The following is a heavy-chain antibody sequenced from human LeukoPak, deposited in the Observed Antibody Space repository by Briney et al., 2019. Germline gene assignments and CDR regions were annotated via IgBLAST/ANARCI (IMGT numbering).Heavy chain of an antibody. CDR3: ARTYYYDSSDNY. CDR2: ISAYNGNT. CDR1: GYTFTSYG. Sequence: ASVKVSCKASGYTFTSYGISWMRQAPGQGLEWMGWISAYNGNTNYAQKLQGRVTMTTDTSTSTAYMELRSLRSDDTAVYYCARTYYYDSSDNYWGQGTLVTVSS. D-gene: IGHD3-22*01. J-gene: IGHJ4*02. V-gene: IGHV1-18*01.